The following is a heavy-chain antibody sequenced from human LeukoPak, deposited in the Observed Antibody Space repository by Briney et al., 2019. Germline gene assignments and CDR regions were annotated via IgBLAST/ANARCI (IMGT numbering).Heavy chain of an antibody. D-gene: IGHD5-24*01. J-gene: IGHJ4*01. V-gene: IGHV4-39*02. Sequence: SETLSLTCTVSGGSISGSSYYWGWIRQPPGKGLEWIGTIYYSGSTYYNPSLKSRVTISVDTSKSQFPLKLSSVTAADTAVYYCARDGYNPIDYWGHGTLVTVSS. CDR3: ARDGYNPIDY. CDR1: GGSISGSSYY. CDR2: IYYSGST.